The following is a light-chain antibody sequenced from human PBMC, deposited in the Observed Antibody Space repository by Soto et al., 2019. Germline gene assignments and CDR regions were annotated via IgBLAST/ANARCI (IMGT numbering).Light chain of an antibody. Sequence: QSVLTQPPSASGSPGQSVTISCTGTSSDVGGYNYVSWYQQHPGKAPKLMIYEVSKRPSGVPDRFSGSKSGNTASLTVSGLQAEDEADCYCSSYAGSNNYVFGTGTKV. J-gene: IGLJ1*01. V-gene: IGLV2-8*01. CDR2: EVS. CDR3: SSYAGSNNYV. CDR1: SSDVGGYNY.